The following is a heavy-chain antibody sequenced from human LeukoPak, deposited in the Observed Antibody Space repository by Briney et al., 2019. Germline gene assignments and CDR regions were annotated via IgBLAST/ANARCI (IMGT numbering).Heavy chain of an antibody. J-gene: IGHJ4*02. V-gene: IGHV1-69*01. CDR1: GGTFSSYA. D-gene: IGHD2-21*02. Sequence: SVKVSCKASGGTFSSYAISWVRQAPGQGLEWMGGIIPIFGTANYAQKFQGRVTITADESTSTAYMELSSLRSEDTAVYYCAAGRSVPATAIADYWGQGTLVTVSS. CDR3: AAGRSVPATAIADY. CDR2: IIPIFGTA.